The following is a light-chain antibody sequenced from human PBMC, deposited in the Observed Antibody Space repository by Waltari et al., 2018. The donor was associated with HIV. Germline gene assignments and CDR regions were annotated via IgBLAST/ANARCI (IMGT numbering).Light chain of an antibody. J-gene: IGKJ4*01. Sequence: DIQMTQSPSSLSASVGDRVTITCQASQDISNYLNWYQQKPGKAPKLLIYDASNLETGVPSRFSGSGSGTEFVFTISSLQSEDIATYYCKQYEDLSPLTFGGGTKVEIK. CDR3: KQYEDLSPLT. V-gene: IGKV1-33*01. CDR2: DAS. CDR1: QDISNY.